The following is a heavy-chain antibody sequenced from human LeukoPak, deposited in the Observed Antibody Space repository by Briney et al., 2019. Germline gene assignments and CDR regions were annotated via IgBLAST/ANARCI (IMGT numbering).Heavy chain of an antibody. CDR1: GYTFTGYY. J-gene: IGHJ4*02. D-gene: IGHD3-22*01. Sequence: WASVKVSCKASGYTFTGYYMHWVRQAPGQGLEWMGRIIPILGVANYAQKFQGRVTITADKSTSTAYMELSSLRSEDTAVYYCARVSSRYYYDSSGSTLDYWGQGTLVTVSS. CDR3: ARVSSRYYYDSSGSTLDY. CDR2: IIPILGVA. V-gene: IGHV1-69*04.